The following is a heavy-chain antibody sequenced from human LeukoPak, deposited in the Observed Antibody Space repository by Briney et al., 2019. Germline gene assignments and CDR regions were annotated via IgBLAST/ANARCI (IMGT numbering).Heavy chain of an antibody. CDR3: ARGFFKDYYDSSGYDGDAFDI. CDR2: IYYSGST. J-gene: IGHJ3*02. CDR1: GGSISSSSYY. D-gene: IGHD3-22*01. Sequence: SETLSLTCTVSGGSISSSSYYWGWIRQPPGKGLEWIGSIYYSGSTYYNPSLKSRVTISVDTSKNQFSLKLSSVTAADTAVYYCARGFFKDYYDSSGYDGDAFDIWGQGTMVTVSS. V-gene: IGHV4-39*07.